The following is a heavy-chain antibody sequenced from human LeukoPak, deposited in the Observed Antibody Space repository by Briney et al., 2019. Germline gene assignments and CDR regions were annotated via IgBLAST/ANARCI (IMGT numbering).Heavy chain of an antibody. CDR2: INAGNGNT. D-gene: IGHD3-9*01. Sequence: ASVKVSCKASGYTFTTYAMHWVRQAPGQRLEWMGWINAGNGNTKYSQKFQGRVTITRDTSASTAYMELSSLRSEDTAVYYCARGLRYFDWLAGGTDAFDIWGQGTMVTVSS. J-gene: IGHJ3*02. CDR3: ARGLRYFDWLAGGTDAFDI. V-gene: IGHV1-3*01. CDR1: GYTFTTYA.